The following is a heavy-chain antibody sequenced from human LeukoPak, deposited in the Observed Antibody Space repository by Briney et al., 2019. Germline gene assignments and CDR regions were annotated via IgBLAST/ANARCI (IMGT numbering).Heavy chain of an antibody. CDR3: ARDWGWGKGVGATRQTNNDGY. CDR2: FDPEDGET. D-gene: IGHD1-26*01. V-gene: IGHV1-24*01. Sequence: ASVNVSFKVSGYTLTELSMHWVRQAPGKGLEWMGGFDPEDGETIYAQKFQGRVIMTEDTSPDTAYMELSSLTSEDPAVYYCARDWGWGKGVGATRQTNNDGYWGQGTLVTVSS. J-gene: IGHJ4*02. CDR1: GYTLTELS.